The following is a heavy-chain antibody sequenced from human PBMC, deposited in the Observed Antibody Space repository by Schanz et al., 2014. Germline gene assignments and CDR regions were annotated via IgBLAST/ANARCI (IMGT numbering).Heavy chain of an antibody. V-gene: IGHV1-18*01. CDR3: AREKGHGYSGLS. D-gene: IGHD5-12*01. CDR1: GYTFTSYG. CDR2: ISTSIGNT. Sequence: QVQLVQSGAEVKKPGASVKVSCKASGYTFTSYGITWVRQAPGQGLEWIGWISTSIGNTNYAQKFQGRVTMTRDTSITTAYMDLSGLTSDDTAVYYCAREKGHGYSGLSWGQGTLLAVSS. J-gene: IGHJ5*02.